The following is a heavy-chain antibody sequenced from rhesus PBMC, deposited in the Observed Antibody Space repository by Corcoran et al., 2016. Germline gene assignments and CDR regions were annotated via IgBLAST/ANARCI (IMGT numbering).Heavy chain of an antibody. CDR2: ISTNTGNP. Sequence: QVQLVQSGAEVKQPGASVEVPCQASGYTFTSYGMNWVRQAHGQRLEWMGGISTNTGNPTYAQGFKERFTCSMDTSISTAYLQISSLKAEDTAVYYCARLGGGFDYWGQGVLVTVSS. J-gene: IGHJ4*01. D-gene: IGHD3-34*01. CDR3: ARLGGGFDY. V-gene: IGHV7-114*01. CDR1: GYTFTSYG.